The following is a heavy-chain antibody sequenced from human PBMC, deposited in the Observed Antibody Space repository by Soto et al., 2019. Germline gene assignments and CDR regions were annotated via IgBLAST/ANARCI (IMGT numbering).Heavy chain of an antibody. CDR1: GFTFSSYG. J-gene: IGHJ4*02. CDR2: ISYDGSNK. D-gene: IGHD2-21*02. CDR3: AKIAYCGGDCYENIDY. Sequence: PGGSLRLSCAASGFTFSSYGMHWVRQAPGKGLEWVAVISYDGSNKYYADSVKGRFTISRDNSKNTLYLQMNSLRAEDTAVYYCAKIAYCGGDCYENIDYWGQGTLVTVSS. V-gene: IGHV3-30*18.